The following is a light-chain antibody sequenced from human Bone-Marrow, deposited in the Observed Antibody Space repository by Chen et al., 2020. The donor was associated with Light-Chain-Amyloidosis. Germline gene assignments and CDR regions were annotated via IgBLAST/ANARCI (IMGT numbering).Light chain of an antibody. V-gene: IGKV5-2*01. CDR1: QDIDED. J-gene: IGKJ5*01. CDR2: QAT. Sequence: ETTLTQSPAFMSATPGDKVNISCKASQDIDEDLNWYQQKPGKPTIFIVQQATTLVPGVPPRFSGSGYGTDFTLTSHNVESEDAAFYFCLQHDNVPLTFGQGTRLEIK. CDR3: LQHDNVPLT.